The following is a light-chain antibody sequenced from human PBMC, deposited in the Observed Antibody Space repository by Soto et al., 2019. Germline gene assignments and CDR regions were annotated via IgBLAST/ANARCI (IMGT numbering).Light chain of an antibody. J-gene: IGLJ2*01. CDR1: SSDVGAYNF. CDR3: TSYTITSTVV. CDR2: DVN. V-gene: IGLV2-14*03. Sequence: QSALTQPASVSGSPGQSITISCTGTSSDVGAYNFVSWYQQHPGKAPKLLIYDVNNRPSGVSNRFSASKSGNTASLTLSGLQAEDEANYYCTSYTITSTVVFGGGTKLTVL.